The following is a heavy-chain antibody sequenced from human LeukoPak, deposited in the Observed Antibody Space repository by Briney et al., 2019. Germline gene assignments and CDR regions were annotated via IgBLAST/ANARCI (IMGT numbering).Heavy chain of an antibody. D-gene: IGHD3-9*01. Sequence: GGSLRLSCAASGFTFSSYWMSWVRQAPGKGLEWVANIKQDGSEKYYVDSVKGRFTISRDNAKNSLYLQMNSLRAEDTAVYYCARGWDSTICPFDYWGQGTLVTVSS. CDR3: ARGWDSTICPFDY. CDR1: GFTFSSYW. J-gene: IGHJ4*02. CDR2: IKQDGSEK. V-gene: IGHV3-7*01.